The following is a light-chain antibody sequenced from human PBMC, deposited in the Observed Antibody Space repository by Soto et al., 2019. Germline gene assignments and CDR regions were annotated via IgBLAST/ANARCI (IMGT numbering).Light chain of an antibody. CDR1: QSVSSSY. CDR2: AAS. V-gene: IGKV1-27*01. J-gene: IGKJ4*01. Sequence: TQSPGTLSLSPGERATLSCRASQSVSSSYLAWYQQKPGKVPKLLIYAASTLQSGVPSRFIGSGSGTDITLTISGLQPEDVATYYCQKCKVAPFTFGGGTKVEIK. CDR3: QKCKVAPFT.